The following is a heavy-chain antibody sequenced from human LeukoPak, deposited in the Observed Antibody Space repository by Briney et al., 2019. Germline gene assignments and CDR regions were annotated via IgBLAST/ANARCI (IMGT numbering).Heavy chain of an antibody. CDR2: ISSGSLYT. CDR3: ARPPILD. Sequence: GGSLRLSCAASGFTFSDYSMSWVRQAPGKGLEWVAYISSGSLYTNYADAVKGRFTISRDNAKNSLYLQMNSRSAEDTALYYCARPPILDWGQGALVTVSS. CDR1: GFTFSDYS. V-gene: IGHV3-11*03. J-gene: IGHJ4*02. D-gene: IGHD3-3*01.